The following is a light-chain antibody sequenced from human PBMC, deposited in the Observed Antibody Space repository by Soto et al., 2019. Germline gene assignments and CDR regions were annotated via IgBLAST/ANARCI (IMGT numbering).Light chain of an antibody. J-gene: IGLJ2*01. CDR1: SSDVGGYDY. Sequence: QSVLTQPASVSGSPGQSITISCTGTSSDVGGYDYVSWYQQHPGKAPKLMIYQVSNRPSGVSNRFSGSKSGNTASLTISGLQAEDEANYYCSSYTRSNTLVFGGGT. CDR3: SSYTRSNTLV. CDR2: QVS. V-gene: IGLV2-14*01.